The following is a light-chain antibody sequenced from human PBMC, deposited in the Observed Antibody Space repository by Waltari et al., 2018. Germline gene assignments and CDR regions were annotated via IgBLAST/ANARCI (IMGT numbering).Light chain of an antibody. V-gene: IGLV3-1*01. Sequence: SYDLTQPPSVSVSPGQTASIICSGDKFGERSASWYQQKAGQSPMLVIFQDVKRPSGIPERFSGSNSGNTATLTISGTQAMDEADYYCQVWDSSTEVFGGGTKLTVL. CDR3: QVWDSSTEV. CDR2: QDV. CDR1: KFGERS. J-gene: IGLJ2*01.